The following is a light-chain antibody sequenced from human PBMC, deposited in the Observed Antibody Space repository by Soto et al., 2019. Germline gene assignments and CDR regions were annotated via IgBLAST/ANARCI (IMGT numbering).Light chain of an antibody. CDR1: QSISSY. CDR2: DAS. CDR3: QQRSNWPPT. J-gene: IGKJ1*01. Sequence: IVLTQSPATLSLSPRERATLSCRASQSISSYLAWYQQKPGQAPRLLIYDASNRATGIPARFSGSGSGTDFTLTISSLEPEDFAVYYCQQRSNWPPTFGQGTKVDIK. V-gene: IGKV3-11*01.